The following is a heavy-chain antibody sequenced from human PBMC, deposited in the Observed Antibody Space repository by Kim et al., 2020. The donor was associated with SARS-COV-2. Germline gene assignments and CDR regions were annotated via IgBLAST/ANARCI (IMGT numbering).Heavy chain of an antibody. CDR2: ISGSGGST. V-gene: IGHV3-23*01. J-gene: IGHJ4*02. CDR1: GFTFSSYA. Sequence: GGSLRLSCAASGFTFSSYAMSWVRQAPGKGLEWVSAISGSGGSTYYADSVKGRFTISRDNSKNTLYLQMNSLRAEDTAVYYCANGGDYGDYAPTSGFDYWGQGTLVTVSS. CDR3: ANGGDYGDYAPTSGFDY. D-gene: IGHD4-17*01.